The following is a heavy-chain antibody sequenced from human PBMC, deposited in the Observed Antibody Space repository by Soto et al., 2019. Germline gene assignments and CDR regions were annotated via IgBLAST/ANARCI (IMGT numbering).Heavy chain of an antibody. CDR2: INPGNGNT. CDR3: ARGYSGPFKWFDP. J-gene: IGHJ5*02. V-gene: IGHV1-3*01. D-gene: IGHD1-26*01. Sequence: ASVQVSCKASGYTFSSYYMNWVRQAPGQRLEWLGLINPGNGNTKYSQKFQGRVTITRDTSASTAYMELSSLRSEDTAVYYCARGYSGPFKWFDPWGQGTLVTVSS. CDR1: GYTFSSYY.